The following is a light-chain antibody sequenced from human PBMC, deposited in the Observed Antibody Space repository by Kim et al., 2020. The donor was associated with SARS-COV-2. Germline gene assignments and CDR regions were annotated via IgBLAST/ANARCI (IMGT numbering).Light chain of an antibody. Sequence: EVVLTQSPGTLSLSPGERATLSCRASQSVSSANLAWYQQRSGQAPRLLIYGASTRATGIPDRFSGSGSGTDFTLTISRLEPEDFAVYYCQRYHSSPSTFGQGTTVYI. V-gene: IGKV3-20*01. J-gene: IGKJ1*01. CDR1: QSVSSAN. CDR3: QRYHSSPST. CDR2: GAS.